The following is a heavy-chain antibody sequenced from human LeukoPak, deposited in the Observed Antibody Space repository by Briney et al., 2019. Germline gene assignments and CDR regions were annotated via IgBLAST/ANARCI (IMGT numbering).Heavy chain of an antibody. CDR1: GYTFTGYY. CDR2: INPNSGGT. V-gene: IGHV1-2*02. D-gene: IGHD2-21*01. Sequence: ASVKVSCKASGYTFTGYYMHWVRQAPGQGLEWMGWINPNSGGTNYAQKFQGRVTMTRDTSISTAYMELSRLRSDDTAVYYCARDPPSHIVVARGDYWGQGTLVTVSS. CDR3: ARDPPSHIVVARGDY. J-gene: IGHJ4*02.